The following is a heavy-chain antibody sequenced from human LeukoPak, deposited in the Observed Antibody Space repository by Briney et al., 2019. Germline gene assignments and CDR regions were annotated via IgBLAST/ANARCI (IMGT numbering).Heavy chain of an antibody. J-gene: IGHJ5*02. Sequence: ASETLSLTCTVSGGSISTYHWSWIRQPPGKGLEWIGYIYDSETTNYNPSLESRVTISVDRSKNYFSLKLTSVTAADTAVYYCARIKYSDSSGYYYESWGQGTLVTISS. CDR2: IYDSETT. CDR1: GGSISTYH. D-gene: IGHD3-22*01. V-gene: IGHV4-59*01. CDR3: ARIKYSDSSGYYYES.